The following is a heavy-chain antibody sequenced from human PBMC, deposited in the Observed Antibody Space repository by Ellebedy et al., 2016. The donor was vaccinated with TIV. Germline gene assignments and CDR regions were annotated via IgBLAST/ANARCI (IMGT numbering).Heavy chain of an antibody. J-gene: IGHJ4*02. CDR3: ARGYSYGYCFDY. V-gene: IGHV4-39*01. Sequence: SETLSLTCTVSGGSISGSSYYWGWVRQPPGKGLEWIGNIFDTGSTYYNPSLKSRVIISVDTSKNQFSLKLSSVPAADTAVYYCARGYSYGYCFDYWGQGTLVTVSS. CDR1: GGSISGSSYY. CDR2: IFDTGST. D-gene: IGHD5-18*01.